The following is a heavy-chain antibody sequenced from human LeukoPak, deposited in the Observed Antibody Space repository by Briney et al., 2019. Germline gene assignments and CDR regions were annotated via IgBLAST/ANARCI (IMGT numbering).Heavy chain of an antibody. CDR1: GYTFTSYA. CDR3: ARSRGYCGGGSCYFDY. J-gene: IGHJ4*02. CDR2: ISAYNGNT. Sequence: ASVKVSCKAFGYTFTSYAISWVRQAPGQGLEWMGWISAYNGNTNYAQELQGRLTMTTDTSTSTAYMELRSLISDDAAVYYCARSRGYCGGGSCYFDYWGQGTLVTVSS. V-gene: IGHV1-18*01. D-gene: IGHD2-15*01.